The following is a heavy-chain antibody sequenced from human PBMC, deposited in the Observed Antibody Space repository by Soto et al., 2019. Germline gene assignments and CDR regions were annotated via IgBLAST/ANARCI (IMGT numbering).Heavy chain of an antibody. Sequence: EVQLVESGGGLVQPGGSLRLSCAASGFTFNNYWIHWVRQGPGKGLVWVSRINSDGSNTNYADSVKGRFTISRDNAKNTVYLQMNSLRAEDTAVYYCVRGARGFFYMHVWGKGTTVTVSS. D-gene: IGHD3-10*01. V-gene: IGHV3-74*01. CDR2: INSDGSNT. J-gene: IGHJ6*03. CDR1: GFTFNNYW. CDR3: VRGARGFFYMHV.